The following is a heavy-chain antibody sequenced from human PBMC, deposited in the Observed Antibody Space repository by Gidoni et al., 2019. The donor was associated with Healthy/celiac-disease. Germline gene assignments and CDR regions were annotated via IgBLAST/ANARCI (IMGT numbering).Heavy chain of an antibody. CDR3: AKDARGYSSGWYGHFDY. CDR1: GFIFRSNA. CDR2: ISGSGVSK. Sequence: EVQLLESGGGLVQPGGSLRLSCAASGFIFRSNAMGWVRQGPGKGLEWVSPISGSGVSKYYADAVKVRFTISRDNPKNTLYLQMNSLRAEDTAVYYCAKDARGYSSGWYGHFDYWGQGTLVTVSS. V-gene: IGHV3-23*01. D-gene: IGHD6-19*01. J-gene: IGHJ4*02.